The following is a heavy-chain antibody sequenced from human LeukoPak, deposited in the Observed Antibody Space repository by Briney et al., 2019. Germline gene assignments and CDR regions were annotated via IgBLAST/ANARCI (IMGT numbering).Heavy chain of an antibody. Sequence: SETLSLTCAVYGGSFSGYYWSWIRQPPGKGLEWIGEINHSGSTNYNPSLKSRVTISVDTSKNQFSLKLSSVTAADTAVYYCARIGIESGWFYYYYYYMDVWGKGTTVTISS. CDR1: GGSFSGYY. V-gene: IGHV4-34*01. CDR3: ARIGIESGWFYYYYYYMDV. J-gene: IGHJ6*03. D-gene: IGHD6-19*01. CDR2: INHSGST.